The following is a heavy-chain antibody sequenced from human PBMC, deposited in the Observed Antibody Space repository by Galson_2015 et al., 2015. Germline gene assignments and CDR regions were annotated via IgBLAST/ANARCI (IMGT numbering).Heavy chain of an antibody. J-gene: IGHJ4*02. CDR2: ISSSSSYI. CDR1: GFTFSSYC. CDR3: ATGTYGSGSYIAH. D-gene: IGHD3-10*01. Sequence: SLRLSCAASGFTFSSYCMNWVRQAPGEGLEWVSSISSSSSYIYYADSVKCRFTISRDNAKNLLYLQMNSLRADDMAVYYCATGTYGSGSYIAHWGQGTLVTVSS. V-gene: IGHV3-21*01.